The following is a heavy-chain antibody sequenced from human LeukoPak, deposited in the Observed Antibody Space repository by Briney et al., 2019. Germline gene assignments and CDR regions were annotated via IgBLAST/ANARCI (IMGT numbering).Heavy chain of an antibody. CDR3: ARVVLGSSGYFIDY. CDR2: ISSSSNVI. D-gene: IGHD3-22*01. Sequence: PRGSLRLSCAASGFTFSSYSMNWVRQAPGKGLEWVSYISSSSNVIYYADSVKDRFTISRDNAKNSLYLQMNSMRDEDTAVYYCARVVLGSSGYFIDYWGQGTLVTVSS. J-gene: IGHJ4*02. V-gene: IGHV3-48*02. CDR1: GFTFSSYS.